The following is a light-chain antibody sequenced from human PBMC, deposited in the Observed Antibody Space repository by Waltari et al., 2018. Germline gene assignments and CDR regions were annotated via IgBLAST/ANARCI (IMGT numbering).Light chain of an antibody. J-gene: IGKJ3*01. Sequence: IVMTQSPDSLAVSLGERATLNCKSRQSLLYSSNNKNSLAWYQQKPGQPPKLLIYWASTRESGVPERFSGSGSGTEFTLTISSLQAEDVAVYYCQQYYITPPVTFGPGTKVDIK. CDR1: QSLLYSSNNKNS. CDR3: QQYYITPPVT. CDR2: WAS. V-gene: IGKV4-1*01.